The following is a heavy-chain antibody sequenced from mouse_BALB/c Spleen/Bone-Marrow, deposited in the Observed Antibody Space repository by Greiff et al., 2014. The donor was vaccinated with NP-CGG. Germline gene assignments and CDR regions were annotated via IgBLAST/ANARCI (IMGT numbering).Heavy chain of an antibody. Sequence: VQLQQSGAELVRPGASVKESCKASGYTFTSYWINWVKQRPGQGLEWIGNIYPSDSYTNYNQNFKDKATLTVDKSSSTAYMQLSSPTSEDSAVYYCTRQYGNYYAMDYWGQGTSVTVSS. CDR3: TRQYGNYYAMDY. D-gene: IGHD2-10*02. CDR2: IYPSDSYT. V-gene: IGHV1S126*01. J-gene: IGHJ4*01. CDR1: GYTFTSYW.